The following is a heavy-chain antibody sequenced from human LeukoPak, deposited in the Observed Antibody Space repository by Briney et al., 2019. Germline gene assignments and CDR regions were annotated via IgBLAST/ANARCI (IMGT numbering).Heavy chain of an antibody. J-gene: IGHJ6*03. Sequence: GAAVKVSCKASGGTFSSYAISWVRQAPGQGLEWMGWIIPIFGTANYAQKFQGRVTITTDESTSTAYMELSSLRSEDTAVYYCARTKTYYYGSGSPKYYYYYYMDVWGKGTTVTVSS. CDR2: IIPIFGTA. D-gene: IGHD3-10*01. CDR3: ARTKTYYYGSGSPKYYYYYYMDV. CDR1: GGTFSSYA. V-gene: IGHV1-69*05.